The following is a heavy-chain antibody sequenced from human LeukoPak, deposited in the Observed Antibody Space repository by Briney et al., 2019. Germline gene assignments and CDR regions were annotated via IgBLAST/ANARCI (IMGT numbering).Heavy chain of an antibody. Sequence: SETPSLTCTVSGYSISSYYWSWIRQPPGKGLEWMGYINYSGNTNYNPSLKSRVTISVDTSKNQFSLRLTSVTAADTAVYYCARDGRQDYVYFDCWGQGTLVTVSS. J-gene: IGHJ4*02. CDR1: GYSISSYY. CDR2: INYSGNT. D-gene: IGHD4-17*01. CDR3: ARDGRQDYVYFDC. V-gene: IGHV4-59*01.